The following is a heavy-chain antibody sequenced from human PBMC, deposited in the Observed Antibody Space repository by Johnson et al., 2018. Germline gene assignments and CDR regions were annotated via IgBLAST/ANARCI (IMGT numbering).Heavy chain of an antibody. D-gene: IGHD4-23*01. J-gene: IGHJ3*02. CDR1: GLASGYTFSSYG. CDR3: AKDMVTFPHDAFDI. Sequence: VKLVQSGGGLVQPGGSLRLPCAASGLASGYTFSSYGMSWVRQGPGKGLEWVSAVSGSGASTYYADSVQGRFTNSRDKSKNTLYLQMNSLRAEDMAIYYCAKDMVTFPHDAFDIWGQGTMVTVSS. CDR2: VSGSGAST. V-gene: IGHV3-23*04.